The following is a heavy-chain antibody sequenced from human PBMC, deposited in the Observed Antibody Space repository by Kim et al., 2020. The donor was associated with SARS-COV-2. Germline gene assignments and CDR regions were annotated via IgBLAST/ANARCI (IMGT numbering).Heavy chain of an antibody. CDR3: ARDVIVVVMRNDAFDI. D-gene: IGHD3-22*01. V-gene: IGHV4-39*07. CDR2: IYYSGST. CDR1: GGSISSSSYY. J-gene: IGHJ3*02. Sequence: SETLSLTCTVSGGSISSSSYYWGWIRQPPGKGLEWIGSIYYSGSTYYNPSLKSRVTISVDTSKNQFSLKLSSVTAADTAVYYCARDVIVVVMRNDAFDIWGQGTMVTVSS.